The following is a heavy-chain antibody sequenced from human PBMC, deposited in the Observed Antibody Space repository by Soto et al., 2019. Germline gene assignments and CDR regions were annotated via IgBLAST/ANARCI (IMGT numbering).Heavy chain of an antibody. CDR3: ERDQRSWYNWFDP. CDR2: IYYSGST. D-gene: IGHD6-13*01. Sequence: QVQLQESGPGLLKPSQTLSLTCTVSGGSISSGGYYWSWIRQHPVKGLERIGYIYYSGSTYYNPPRKSRVTISVDTSKNQFSLQLSSVTAADTAVYYCERDQRSWYNWFDPWGQGTLVTVSS. V-gene: IGHV4-31*03. J-gene: IGHJ5*02. CDR1: GGSISSGGYY.